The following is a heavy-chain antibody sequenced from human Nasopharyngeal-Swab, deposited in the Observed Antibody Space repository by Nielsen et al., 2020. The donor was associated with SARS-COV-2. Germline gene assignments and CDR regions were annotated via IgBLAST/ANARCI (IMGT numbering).Heavy chain of an antibody. D-gene: IGHD5-18*01. CDR3: ARRLPTAMVFDY. CDR1: GFSFSDYY. J-gene: IGHJ4*02. V-gene: IGHV3-11*01. Sequence: GESLKISCAASGFSFSDYYMSWLRQAPGKGLEWVSYITPSGGTIYYADSVKGRFTISRDNAKNSLYLQVNGLRAEDTAVYYCARRLPTAMVFDYWGQGTLVTVSS. CDR2: ITPSGGTI.